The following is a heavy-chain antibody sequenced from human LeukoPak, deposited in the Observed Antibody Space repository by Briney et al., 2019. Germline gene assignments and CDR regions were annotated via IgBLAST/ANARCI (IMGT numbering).Heavy chain of an antibody. D-gene: IGHD1-26*01. J-gene: IGHJ3*02. Sequence: ASVKVSCKASGYTFTSYGISWVRQAPGQGLEWMGWISAYNGNTNYAQKLQGRVTMTTDTSTSTAYMELRSLRSEDTAVYYCARDPVRGGSYVAYAFDIWGQGTMVTVSS. V-gene: IGHV1-18*01. CDR1: GYTFTSYG. CDR3: ARDPVRGGSYVAYAFDI. CDR2: ISAYNGNT.